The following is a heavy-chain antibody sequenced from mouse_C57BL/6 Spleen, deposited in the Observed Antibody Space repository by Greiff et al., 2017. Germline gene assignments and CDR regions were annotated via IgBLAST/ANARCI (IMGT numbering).Heavy chain of an antibody. CDR2: ISYSGST. J-gene: IGHJ1*03. V-gene: IGHV3-1*01. D-gene: IGHD1-1*01. CDR1: GYSITSGYD. CDR3: ARDGDYGSSYNWYFDV. Sequence: VQLKESGPGMVKPSQSLSFTCTVTGYSITSGYDWHWIRHFPGNKLEWMGYISYSGSTNYNPSLKSRISITHDTSKNHFFLKLNSVTTEDTATYYCARDGDYGSSYNWYFDVWGTGTTVTVSS.